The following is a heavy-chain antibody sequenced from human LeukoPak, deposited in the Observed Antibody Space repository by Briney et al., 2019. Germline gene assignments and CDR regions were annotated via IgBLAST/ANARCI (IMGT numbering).Heavy chain of an antibody. D-gene: IGHD3-22*01. Sequence: SGGSLRLSCAASGFTFSSYAMSWVRQAPGKGLEWVSAISGSGGSTYYADSVKGRFTISRDNSKNTLYLQMNSLRAEDTAVYYCAKGPDSSERTAGYWGQGTLVTVSS. CDR2: ISGSGGST. CDR1: GFTFSSYA. V-gene: IGHV3-23*01. CDR3: AKGPDSSERTAGY. J-gene: IGHJ4*02.